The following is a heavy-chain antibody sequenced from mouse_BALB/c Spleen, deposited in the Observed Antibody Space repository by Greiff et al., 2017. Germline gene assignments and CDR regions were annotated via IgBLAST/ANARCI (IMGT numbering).Heavy chain of an antibody. Sequence: QVHVKQPGAELVKPGTSVKLSCKASGYNFTSYWINWVKLRPGQGLEWIGDIYPGSGSTNYNEKFKSKATLTVDTSSSTAYMQLSSLASEDSALYYCACGNHWYFDVWGAGTTVTVSS. D-gene: IGHD2-1*01. CDR3: ACGNHWYFDV. CDR1: GYNFTSYW. J-gene: IGHJ1*01. V-gene: IGHV1-55*01. CDR2: IYPGSGST.